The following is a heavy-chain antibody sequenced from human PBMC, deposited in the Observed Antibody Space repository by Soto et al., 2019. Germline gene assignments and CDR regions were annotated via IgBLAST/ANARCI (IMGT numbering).Heavy chain of an antibody. D-gene: IGHD6-6*01. Sequence: QVPLVQSGAEVKKPGSSVKVSCKASGGTFSSYAISWVRQAPGQGREWMGGIIPIFGTANYAQKFQGRVTITADESTSTAYMELSSLRSEDTAVYYCARKAARQEINNWFDPWGQGTLVTVSS. CDR3: ARKAARQEINNWFDP. V-gene: IGHV1-69*01. CDR1: GGTFSSYA. CDR2: IIPIFGTA. J-gene: IGHJ5*02.